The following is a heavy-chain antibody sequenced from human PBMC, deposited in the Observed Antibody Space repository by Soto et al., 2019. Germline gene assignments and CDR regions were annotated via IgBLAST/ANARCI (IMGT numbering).Heavy chain of an antibody. Sequence: ASVKVSCKASGYTFTSYYMHWVRQAPGQGLEWMGIINPNSGGTNYAQKFQGRVTMTRDTSISTAYMELSRLRSDDTAVYYCARVRFGGSYGMDVWGQGTTVTVSS. CDR1: GYTFTSYY. V-gene: IGHV1-2*02. CDR2: INPNSGGT. CDR3: ARVRFGGSYGMDV. J-gene: IGHJ6*02. D-gene: IGHD3-10*01.